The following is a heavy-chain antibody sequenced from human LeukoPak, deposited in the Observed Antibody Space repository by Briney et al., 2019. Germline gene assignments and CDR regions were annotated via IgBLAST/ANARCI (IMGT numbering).Heavy chain of an antibody. CDR2: ISAYNGNT. CDR3: ARVVATIPLGPRSPRGP. V-gene: IGHV1-18*01. D-gene: IGHD5-12*01. CDR1: GYTFTSYG. J-gene: IGHJ5*02. Sequence: ASVKVSCKASGYTFTSYGISWVRQAPGQGLEWMGWISAYNGNTNYAQKLQGRVTMTTDTSTSTAYMELRSLRSDDTAVYYCARVVATIPLGPRSPRGPWGQGTLVTVSS.